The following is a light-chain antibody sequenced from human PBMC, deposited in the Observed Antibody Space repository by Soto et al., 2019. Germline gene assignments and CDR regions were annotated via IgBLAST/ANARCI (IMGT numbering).Light chain of an antibody. CDR2: DAS. Sequence: DIQMTQSPSTLSASVGDRVTITCRASQGISSWLAWYQQKPGKAPKLLIYDASSLESGVPSRFSGSGSGTEFTLTISSLQPDDFATYYCQQYNSYEGTFGQGTKVDIK. J-gene: IGKJ1*01. V-gene: IGKV1-5*01. CDR3: QQYNSYEGT. CDR1: QGISSW.